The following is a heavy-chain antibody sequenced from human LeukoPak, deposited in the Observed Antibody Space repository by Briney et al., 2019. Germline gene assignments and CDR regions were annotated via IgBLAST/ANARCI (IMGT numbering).Heavy chain of an antibody. J-gene: IGHJ6*02. Sequence: GGSLRLSCAASGFTFSNYAMNWVRQAPGKGLEWVSGISDTGDSTYYADSVKGRFTISRDNSKNTLYLQMNSLSAEDTAVYYCARDVSYCSGGSCYTNYYYYGMDVWGQGTTVTVSS. V-gene: IGHV3-23*01. CDR1: GFTFSNYA. CDR3: ARDVSYCSGGSCYTNYYYYGMDV. CDR2: ISDTGDST. D-gene: IGHD2-15*01.